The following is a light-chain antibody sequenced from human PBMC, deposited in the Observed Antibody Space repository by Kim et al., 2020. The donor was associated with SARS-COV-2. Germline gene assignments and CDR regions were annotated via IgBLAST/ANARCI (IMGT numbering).Light chain of an antibody. J-gene: IGLJ1*01. CDR2: DVS. Sequence: GPSITISSTGTSSDVGGYNYVSWYQQHPGKAPKLMIYDVSNRPSGVSNRFSGSKSGNTASLTISGLQAEDEADYYCSSYTSSSTLVFGTGTKVTVL. CDR3: SSYTSSSTLV. V-gene: IGLV2-14*03. CDR1: SSDVGGYNY.